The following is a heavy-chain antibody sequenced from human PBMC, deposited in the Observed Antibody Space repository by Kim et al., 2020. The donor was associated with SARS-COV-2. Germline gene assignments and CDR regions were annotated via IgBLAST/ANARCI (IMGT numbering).Heavy chain of an antibody. V-gene: IGHV1-2*02. D-gene: IGHD3-10*01. CDR2: INPNSGGT. CDR3: ARDPGTRPPSYSGARGYMDV. J-gene: IGHJ6*03. Sequence: ASVKVSCKASGYTFTGYYMHWVRQAPGQGLEWMGWINPNSGGTNYAQKFQGRVTMTRDTSISTAYMELSRLRSDDTAVYYCARDPGTRPPSYSGARGYMDVWGKGTTVTVSS. CDR1: GYTFTGYY.